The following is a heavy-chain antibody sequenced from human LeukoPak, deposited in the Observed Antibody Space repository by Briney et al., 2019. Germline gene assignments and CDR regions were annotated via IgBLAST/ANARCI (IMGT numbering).Heavy chain of an antibody. D-gene: IGHD3-22*01. CDR3: VTFYYDSSGSYVHY. CDR2: IRGSGGST. Sequence: GGSLRLSCTASGFTFTTYSMSWVRQAPGKGLESVSAIRGSGGSTYYADSVKGRFTISRDDSKSTLYLQMNSLRAEDTAVYHCVTFYYDSSGSYVHYWGQGTLVTVSS. V-gene: IGHV3-23*01. J-gene: IGHJ4*02. CDR1: GFTFTTYS.